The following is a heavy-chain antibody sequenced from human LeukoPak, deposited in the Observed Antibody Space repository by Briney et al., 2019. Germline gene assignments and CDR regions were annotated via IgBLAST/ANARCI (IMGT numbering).Heavy chain of an antibody. CDR2: IHTSGTA. CDR1: GDSISNYY. CDR3: ARDYHESTGYSFDS. D-gene: IGHD3-22*01. Sequence: SETLSLICTVSGDSISNYYWSWLRQPAGKGLEWIGRIHTSGTANYNPPLKSRVRISTDRSKNQVYLKLSSVTAADTAVYYCARDYHESTGYSFDSWGQGSLVSVSS. V-gene: IGHV4-4*07. J-gene: IGHJ4*02.